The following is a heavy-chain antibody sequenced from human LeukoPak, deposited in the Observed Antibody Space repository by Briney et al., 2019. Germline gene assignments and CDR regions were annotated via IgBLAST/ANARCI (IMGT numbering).Heavy chain of an antibody. CDR2: IYYSGST. Sequence: SETLSLTCTVSGGSISSYYWSWIRQPPGKGLEWIGYIYYSGSTNYNPSLKSRVTISADTSKNQISLKPSSVTAADTAVYYCARNRYYYGSRNYGVPTWFDPWGQGTLVTVSS. CDR1: GGSISSYY. J-gene: IGHJ5*02. D-gene: IGHD3-10*01. CDR3: ARNRYYYGSRNYGVPTWFDP. V-gene: IGHV4-59*08.